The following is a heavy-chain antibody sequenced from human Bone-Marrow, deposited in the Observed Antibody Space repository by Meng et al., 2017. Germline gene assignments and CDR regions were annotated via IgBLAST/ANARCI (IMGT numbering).Heavy chain of an antibody. J-gene: IGHJ4*02. CDR2: INHSGST. V-gene: IGHV4-34*01. D-gene: IGHD4-11*01. Sequence: QWQLQQWGAGLLKASETLSLTCVVSGGSFSDYYWGWIRQPPGKGLEWIGEINHSGSTNYNPSLESRATISVDTSQNNLSLKLSSVTAADSAVYYCARGPTTMAHDFDYWGQGTLVTVSS. CDR1: GGSFSDYY. CDR3: ARGPTTMAHDFDY.